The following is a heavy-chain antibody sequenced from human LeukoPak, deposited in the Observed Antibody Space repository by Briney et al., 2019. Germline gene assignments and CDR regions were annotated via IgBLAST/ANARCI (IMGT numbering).Heavy chain of an antibody. CDR1: GFTFSNYA. J-gene: IGHJ3*02. D-gene: IGHD3-22*01. CDR3: ASSRHSNYYDSPLAFDI. CDR2: IGGGGSST. Sequence: GGSLRLSCAASGFTFSNYAMTWVRQAPGKGLEWVSAIGGGGSSTYYADSVKGRFTISRDNSKNTLYLQMNSLRAEDTAVYYCASSRHSNYYDSPLAFDIWGQGTMVTVSS. V-gene: IGHV3-23*01.